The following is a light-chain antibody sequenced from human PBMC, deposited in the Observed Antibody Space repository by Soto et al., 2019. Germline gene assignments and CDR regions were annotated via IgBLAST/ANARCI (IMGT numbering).Light chain of an antibody. V-gene: IGKV3-15*01. J-gene: IGKJ4*01. CDR1: QSVSSN. CDR2: GAS. Sequence: EIVMTQSPATLSASPGERATLSCRASQSVSSNLAWYQQKPGQAPRLLIYGASTRATGIPARFSGSGSGTDFTLTISSLQSEDFAVYYCQRYNNWPLTFGGGTKVEIK. CDR3: QRYNNWPLT.